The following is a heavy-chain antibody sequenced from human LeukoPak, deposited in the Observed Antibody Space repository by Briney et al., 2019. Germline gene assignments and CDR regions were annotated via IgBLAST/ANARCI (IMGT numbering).Heavy chain of an antibody. CDR2: INSDGSST. D-gene: IGHD4-17*01. J-gene: IGHJ4*02. Sequence: GGSLRLSCAASGFTFSNYWVHWVGQAPGKGLVWVSRINSDGSSTTSADSVKGLFTISRDNAKNTLYLQMNSLRAEDTAVYYCAKGGATVIDYWGQGTLVTVSS. CDR1: GFTFSNYW. CDR3: AKGGATVIDY. V-gene: IGHV3-74*01.